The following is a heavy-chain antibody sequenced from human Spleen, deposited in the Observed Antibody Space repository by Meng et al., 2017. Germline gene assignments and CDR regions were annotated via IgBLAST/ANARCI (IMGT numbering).Heavy chain of an antibody. CDR1: GFALFTNGVG. J-gene: IGHJ4*02. CDR2: IYWNDDG. CDR3: VHSEVTTYYFDY. Sequence: TTVQESGPPPVKPKHSLTLSFTFSGFALFTNGVGVGWIRQPPGKAPEWLALIYWNDDGRYSPSLKSRLTITKDISRNQVVLTMTNMDPVDTATYYCVHSEVTTYYFDYWGQGILVTVSS. D-gene: IGHD4-17*01. V-gene: IGHV2-5*01.